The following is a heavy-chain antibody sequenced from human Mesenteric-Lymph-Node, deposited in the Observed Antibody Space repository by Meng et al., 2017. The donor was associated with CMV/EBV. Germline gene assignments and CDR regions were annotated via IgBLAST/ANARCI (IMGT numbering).Heavy chain of an antibody. CDR3: AKGYSSGWPRYYFDY. Sequence: WGSLRLSCAASGFTFSSYAMSWVRQAPGQGMEWVSAISGSGGSTYYADSVKGRFTSSRDNSKNSLYLQMNSLSAEDTAVYYCAKGYSSGWPRYYFDYWGQGTLVTVSS. V-gene: IGHV3-23*01. CDR1: GFTFSSYA. J-gene: IGHJ4*02. D-gene: IGHD6-19*01. CDR2: ISGSGGST.